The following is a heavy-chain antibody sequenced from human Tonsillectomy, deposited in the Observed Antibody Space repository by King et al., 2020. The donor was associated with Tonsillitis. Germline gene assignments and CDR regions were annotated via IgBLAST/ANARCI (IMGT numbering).Heavy chain of an antibody. CDR2: INPSGGGQ. J-gene: IGHJ6*02. D-gene: IGHD2-8*02. V-gene: IGHV1-46*01. CDR1: VYTLTSYY. CDR3: VASRVVYSMDV. Sequence: VQLVQSGAEVKKPGASVKVSCKASVYTLTSYYMHWVRQAPGQGLVWLGIINPSGGGQSYAQKFQGRVTMTRETSTSTVYMELSSLRSEDTAVYYCVASRVVYSMDVWGQGTTVTVSS.